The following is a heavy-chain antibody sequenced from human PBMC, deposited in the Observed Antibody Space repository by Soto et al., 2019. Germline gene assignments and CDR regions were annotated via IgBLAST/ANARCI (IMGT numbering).Heavy chain of an antibody. CDR3: ARMKLARLDQ. CDR2: INPASQLR. Sequence: QVGLLQSGTEVKRPGSSVKVSCKASGVPFNSYGFAWVRQAPGRGLEWVGRINPASQLRNYEQSLQGRVTITAHTSTRTAYLELSGLTSEDTADNYCARMKLARLDQWGQGTLVTVSS. J-gene: IGHJ4*02. CDR1: GVPFNSYG. V-gene: IGHV1-69*09.